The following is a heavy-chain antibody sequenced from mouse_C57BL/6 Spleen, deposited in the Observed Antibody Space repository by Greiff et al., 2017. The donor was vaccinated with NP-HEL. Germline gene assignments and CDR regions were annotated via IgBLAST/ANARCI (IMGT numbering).Heavy chain of an antibody. J-gene: IGHJ1*03. D-gene: IGHD1-1*01. Sequence: VHVKQSVAELVRPGASVKLSCTASGFNIKNPYMHWVKQWPEQGLEWIGRIDPANGNTKYAPKFQGKATITADTSSNTAYLQLSSLTSEDTAIYYCATVVADWYFDVWGTGTTVTVSS. CDR1: GFNIKNPY. CDR3: ATVVADWYFDV. V-gene: IGHV14-3*01. CDR2: IDPANGNT.